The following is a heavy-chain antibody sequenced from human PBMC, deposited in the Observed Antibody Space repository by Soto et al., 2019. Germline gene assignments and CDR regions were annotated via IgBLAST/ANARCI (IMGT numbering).Heavy chain of an antibody. CDR3: AKNNRYCSSTNCFVFDC. CDR2: IKQDRSEN. J-gene: IGHJ4*02. D-gene: IGHD2-2*01. CDR1: VFTFNNYW. Sequence: EVQLVESGGGLVQPGGSLRLSCAASVFTFNNYWMCWVRQAPGKVLVWVANIKQDRSENYYVDSVKVRFTISSDNAKNSLYLQINSMRGEDTAVYYCAKNNRYCSSTNCFVFDCWGQGTLVTVSS. V-gene: IGHV3-7*01.